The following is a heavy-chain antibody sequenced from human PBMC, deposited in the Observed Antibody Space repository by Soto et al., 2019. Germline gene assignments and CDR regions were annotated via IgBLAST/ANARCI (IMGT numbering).Heavy chain of an antibody. CDR3: SGYTRCFDY. Sequence: SETLSLTCSVSGGSISSSPYYWGWIRQPPGKGLEWLGTIYYSGTTSYNPSLKSRVIISVDTSNNQLFLKLRSVTAAATYFSDSSGYTRCFDYWGQGTLVTVSS. V-gene: IGHV4-39*01. J-gene: IGHJ4*02. D-gene: IGHD3-22*01. CDR2: IYYSGTT. CDR1: GGSISSSPYY.